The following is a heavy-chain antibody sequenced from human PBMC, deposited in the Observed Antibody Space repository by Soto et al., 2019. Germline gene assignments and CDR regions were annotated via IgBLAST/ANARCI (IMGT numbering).Heavy chain of an antibody. CDR3: ARDRDGYGRDWFDP. Sequence: WIRQPPGKGLEWVAVISYDGSNKYYADSVKGRFTISRDNSKNTLYLQMNSLRAEDTAVYYCARDRDGYGRDWFDPWGQGTLVTVSS. D-gene: IGHD5-12*01. J-gene: IGHJ5*02. V-gene: IGHV3-30-3*01. CDR2: ISYDGSNK.